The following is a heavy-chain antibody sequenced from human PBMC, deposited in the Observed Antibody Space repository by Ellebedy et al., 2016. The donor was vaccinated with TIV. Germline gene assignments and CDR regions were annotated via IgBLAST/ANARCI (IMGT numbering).Heavy chain of an antibody. Sequence: SETLSLTXTISGGSFSSTSHFWGWIRQSPWKGLEWMGTISYTGTTYYNPSLKRRVSISVDTSKNQFSLKLSSVTAADTAVYYCAGKESEESYDFWIGNDWFEPWGQGTLVTVSS. CDR2: ISYTGTT. CDR3: AGKESEESYDFWIGNDWFEP. D-gene: IGHD3-3*01. CDR1: GGSFSSTSHF. J-gene: IGHJ5*02. V-gene: IGHV4-39*01.